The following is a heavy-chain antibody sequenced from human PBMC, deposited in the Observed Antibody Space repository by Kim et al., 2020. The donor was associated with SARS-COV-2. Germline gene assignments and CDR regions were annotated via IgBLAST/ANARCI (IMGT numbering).Heavy chain of an antibody. CDR3: AKDRCSKPSCYARGLDV. CDR2: IKNHGLNS. V-gene: IGHV3-23*01. J-gene: IGHJ6*02. CDR1: GFTFTDYA. Sequence: GGSLRLSCAASGFTFTDYAMSWVRQAPGKGLEWVASIKNHGLNSYYADSVKGRFTLSRDNFKNILYVEMNTLRLEDTAVYYCAKDRCSKPSCYARGLDVWGQGTTVTVSS. D-gene: IGHD6-13*01.